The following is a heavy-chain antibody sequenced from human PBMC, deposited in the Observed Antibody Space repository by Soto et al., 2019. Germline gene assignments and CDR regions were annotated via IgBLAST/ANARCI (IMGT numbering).Heavy chain of an antibody. D-gene: IGHD6-13*01. CDR3: AREYSSTLFDY. Sequence: GGSLRLSCAASGFTFSDYYMSWIRQAPGKGLEWVSYISSSGSAIYYADSVKGRFTISRDNAKNSLYLQMNSLRAEDTAVYYCAREYSSTLFDYWGQGTLVTVSS. CDR1: GFTFSDYY. V-gene: IGHV3-11*01. CDR2: ISSSGSAI. J-gene: IGHJ4*02.